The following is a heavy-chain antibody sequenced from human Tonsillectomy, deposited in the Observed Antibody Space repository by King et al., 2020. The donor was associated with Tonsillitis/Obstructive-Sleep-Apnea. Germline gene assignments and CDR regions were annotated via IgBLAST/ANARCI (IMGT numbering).Heavy chain of an antibody. CDR2: ISHSGST. CDR1: GGSISSRGYS. D-gene: IGHD3-16*01. CDR3: AKGGVGEWLPTAF. J-gene: IGHJ4*02. V-gene: IGHV4-30-2*01. Sequence: QLQESGSGLVKPSETLSLTCTVSGGSISSRGYSWSWVRQPPGKGLEWIGYISHSGSTSYNPSLKSRVTISVDTSKNQFSLKLTSVTAADTAVYYCAKGGVGEWLPTAFWGQGTLVTVSS.